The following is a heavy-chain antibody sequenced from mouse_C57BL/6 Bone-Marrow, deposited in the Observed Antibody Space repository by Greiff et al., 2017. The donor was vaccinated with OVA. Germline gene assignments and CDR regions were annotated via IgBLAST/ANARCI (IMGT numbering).Heavy chain of an antibody. CDR2: IRLKSDNYAT. J-gene: IGHJ1*03. CDR1: GFTFSNYW. CDR3: TGERYYGSSSHWYLDV. V-gene: IGHV6-3*01. Sequence: EVKLVESGGGLVQPGGSMKLSCVASGFTFSNYWMNWVRQSPEKGLEWVAQIRLKSDNYATHYAESVKGRFTISRDDSKSSVYLQMNNLRAEDTGIYYCTGERYYGSSSHWYLDVWGTGTTVTVSS. D-gene: IGHD1-1*01.